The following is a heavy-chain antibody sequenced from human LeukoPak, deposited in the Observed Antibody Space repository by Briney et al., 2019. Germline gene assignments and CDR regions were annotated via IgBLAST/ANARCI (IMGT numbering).Heavy chain of an antibody. CDR3: ARRRGDFWSDYYAFDY. CDR2: IYYSGST. V-gene: IGHV4-59*08. CDR1: GFTFDDYA. D-gene: IGHD3-3*01. Sequence: GSLRLSCAASGFTFDDYAMHWVRQPPGKGLEWIGYIYYSGSTNYNPSLTSRVTISLDTSKNQFSLKLSSVTAADTAVYYCARRRGDFWSDYYAFDYWGQGTLVTISS. J-gene: IGHJ4*02.